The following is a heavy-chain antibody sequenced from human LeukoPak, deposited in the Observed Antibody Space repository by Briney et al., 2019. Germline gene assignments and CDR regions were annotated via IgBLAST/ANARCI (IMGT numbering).Heavy chain of an antibody. CDR2: IYSGGST. D-gene: IGHD3-3*01. J-gene: IGHJ6*02. V-gene: IGHV3-53*01. CDR1: GFTFSSDY. CDR3: ARESIWSGNTYYYYYGMDV. Sequence: GGSLTLSCAASGFTFSSDYMSWVRQAPGKGLEWVSVIYSGGSTYYADSVKGRFTISRDNSKNTLYLQMNSLRAEDTAVYYCARESIWSGNTYYYYYGMDVWGQGTTVTVSS.